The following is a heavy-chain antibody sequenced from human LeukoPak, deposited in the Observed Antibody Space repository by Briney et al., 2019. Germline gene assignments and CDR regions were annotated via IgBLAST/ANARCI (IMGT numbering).Heavy chain of an antibody. J-gene: IGHJ6*03. V-gene: IGHV4-34*01. Sequence: PSETLSLTCAVYGGSFSGYYWSWIRQPPGKGLEWIGSIYYSGTTYYNPSLKSRVTISVDTSKNHFSLRLSSLTAADTAVYFCARGRVSSSSWNSAYYYYFYMDVWGKGTTVTVSS. D-gene: IGHD6-13*01. CDR1: GGSFSGYY. CDR2: IYYSGTT. CDR3: ARGRVSSSSWNSAYYYYFYMDV.